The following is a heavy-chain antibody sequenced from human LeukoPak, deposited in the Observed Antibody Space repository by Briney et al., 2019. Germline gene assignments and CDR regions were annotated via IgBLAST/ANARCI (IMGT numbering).Heavy chain of an antibody. CDR3: VAYKFLLSWSAFDF. D-gene: IGHD6-13*01. CDR2: MRQDGSDK. Sequence: PGGSLRLSCEASGFIFGNYYMTWVRQAPGKGLEWVADMRQDGSDKYYVDSVKGRFFISGDIAKNSVSLHMNRLSVEDTAVYYCVAYKFLLSWSAFDFWGRGTMVTVSS. V-gene: IGHV3-7*01. CDR1: GFIFGNYY. J-gene: IGHJ3*01.